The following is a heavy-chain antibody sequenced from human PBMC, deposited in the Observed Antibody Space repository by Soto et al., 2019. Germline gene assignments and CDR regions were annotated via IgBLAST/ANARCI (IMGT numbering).Heavy chain of an antibody. CDR1: GGSISSGDYY. J-gene: IGHJ3*02. D-gene: IGHD3-16*01. CDR3: AKDILRWAFDM. V-gene: IGHV4-30-4*02. CDR2: IYYSGST. Sequence: SETLSLTCTVSGGSISSGDYYWSWIRQPPGKGLEWIGYIYYSGSTYYNPSLKSRVTISVDTSKNQFSLKLSSVTAADTAVYYCAKDILRWAFDMWGQGTMVTVSS.